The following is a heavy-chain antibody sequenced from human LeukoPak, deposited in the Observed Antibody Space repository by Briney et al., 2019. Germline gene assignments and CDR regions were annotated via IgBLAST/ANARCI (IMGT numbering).Heavy chain of an antibody. CDR1: GFTFSSYS. CDR2: ISSSSSYI. J-gene: IGHJ6*02. CDR3: ARVILSQQPHGMDV. Sequence: PGGSLRLSCAASGFTFSSYSMNWVRQAPGKGLEWVSSISSSSSYIYYADSVKGRFTISRDNAKNSLYLQMNSLRAEDTAVYYCARVILSQQPHGMDVWGQGTTVTVSS. D-gene: IGHD6-13*01. V-gene: IGHV3-21*01.